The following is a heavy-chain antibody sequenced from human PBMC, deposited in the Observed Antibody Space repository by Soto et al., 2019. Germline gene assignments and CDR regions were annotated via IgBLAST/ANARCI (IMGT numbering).Heavy chain of an antibody. CDR1: GFTFSDYY. CDR3: ARVATTSTRNYYYYGMDV. Sequence: QVPLVESGGGLVKPGGSLRLSCAASGFTFSDYYMSWIRQAPGKGLEWVSYISSSGSTIYYADSVKGRFTISRDNAKNSLYLQMNSLRAEDTAVYYCARVATTSTRNYYYYGMDVWGQGTTVTVSS. CDR2: ISSSGSTI. V-gene: IGHV3-11*01. J-gene: IGHJ6*02. D-gene: IGHD5-12*01.